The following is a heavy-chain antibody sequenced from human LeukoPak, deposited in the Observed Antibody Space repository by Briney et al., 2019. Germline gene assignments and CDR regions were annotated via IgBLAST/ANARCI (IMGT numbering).Heavy chain of an antibody. J-gene: IGHJ4*02. CDR2: IYHSGST. Sequence: SETLSLTCTVSGYSISSGYYWGWIRQPPGKGLEWIGSIYHSGSTYYNPSLKSRVTISVDTSKNQFSLKLSSVTAADTAVYYCARQTTVTNWGQGTLSPSPQ. D-gene: IGHD4-17*01. V-gene: IGHV4-38-2*02. CDR3: ARQTTVTN. CDR1: GYSISSGYY.